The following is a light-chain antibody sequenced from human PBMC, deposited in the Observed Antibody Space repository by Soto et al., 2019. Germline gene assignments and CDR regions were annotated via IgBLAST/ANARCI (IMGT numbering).Light chain of an antibody. V-gene: IGLV1-36*01. CDR3: VAWDDRLNGPV. CDR2: YDD. J-gene: IGLJ3*02. Sequence: QAVVTQPPSVSEAPRQRVTISCSGSRSNIGNNAVNWYQQVPGKAPKLLIYYDDLLPSGVSDRFSGSKSGTSASLAISGLQSEDEADYYCVAWDDRLNGPVFGGGTKLTVL. CDR1: RSNIGNNA.